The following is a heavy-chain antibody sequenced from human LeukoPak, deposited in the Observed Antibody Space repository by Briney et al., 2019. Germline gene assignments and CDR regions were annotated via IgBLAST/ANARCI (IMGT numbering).Heavy chain of an antibody. CDR3: ARSGLSDFDY. J-gene: IGHJ4*02. D-gene: IGHD2-15*01. CDR1: GGSISSGSYY. CDR2: IHTSGST. V-gene: IGHV4-61*02. Sequence: PSETLSLTCTVSGGSISSGSYYWSWIRQPAGEGLEWIGRIHTSGSTSYNPSLMSRVTISVDTSKNQFSLKLSSVTAADTAVYYCARSGLSDFDYWGQGTLVTVSS.